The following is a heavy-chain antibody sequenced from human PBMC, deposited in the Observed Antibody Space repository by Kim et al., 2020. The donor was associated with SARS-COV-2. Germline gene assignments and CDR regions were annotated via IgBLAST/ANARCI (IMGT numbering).Heavy chain of an antibody. CDR1: GFTFSSYA. D-gene: IGHD2-2*01. CDR2: ISYDGSNK. Sequence: GGSLRLSCAASGFTFSSYAMHWVRQAPGKGLEWVAVISYDGSNKYYADSVKGRFTISRDNSKNTRYLQMNSLRAEDTAVYYCARGVIVVVPAAIPYYYGMDVWGQGTTVTVSS. V-gene: IGHV3-30*04. CDR3: ARGVIVVVPAAIPYYYGMDV. J-gene: IGHJ6*02.